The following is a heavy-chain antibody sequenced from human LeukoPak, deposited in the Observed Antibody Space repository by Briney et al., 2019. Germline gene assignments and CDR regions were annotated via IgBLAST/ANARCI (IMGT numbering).Heavy chain of an antibody. CDR3: TTEGPWFGELFSYYGMDV. CDR1: GFTFSNAW. CDR2: IKSKTDGGTT. V-gene: IGHV3-15*01. D-gene: IGHD3-10*01. Sequence: GGSLRLSCAASGFTFSNAWMSWVRQAPGKGLEWVGRIKSKTDGGTTDYAAPVKGRFTISRDDSKNTLYLQMNSLKTEDTAVYYCTTEGPWFGELFSYYGMDVWGQGTTVTVSS. J-gene: IGHJ6*02.